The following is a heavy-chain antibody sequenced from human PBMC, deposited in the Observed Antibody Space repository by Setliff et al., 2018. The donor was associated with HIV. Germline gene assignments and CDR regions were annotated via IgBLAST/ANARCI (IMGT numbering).Heavy chain of an antibody. CDR3: ARGVAAAGMLMDV. Sequence: PSETLSLTCTVSGDSISFNNIYWSWIRQPAGKGLEWIGRIHTSDTTRYNPSLQSRVAMSVDTSKNQFSLKLTSVSAADTAVYYCARGVAAAGMLMDVWGKGTTVTVSS. V-gene: IGHV4-4*07. CDR1: GDSISFNNIY. CDR2: IHTSDTT. D-gene: IGHD6-13*01. J-gene: IGHJ6*03.